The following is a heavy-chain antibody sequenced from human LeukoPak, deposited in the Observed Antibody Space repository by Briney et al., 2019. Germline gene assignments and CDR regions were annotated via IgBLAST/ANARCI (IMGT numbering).Heavy chain of an antibody. J-gene: IGHJ4*02. D-gene: IGHD2-15*01. Sequence: GGSLRLSCAASGFTFSTYAMNWFRQAPGKGLEWVSIISGSGGNTFYADSVKGRFTISRDNSKNTLYLQMNNLRDEDTAVYYCAKDPPCSGGTCYGYFESWGQGILVTVSS. CDR1: GFTFSTYA. V-gene: IGHV3-23*01. CDR2: ISGSGGNT. CDR3: AKDPPCSGGTCYGYFES.